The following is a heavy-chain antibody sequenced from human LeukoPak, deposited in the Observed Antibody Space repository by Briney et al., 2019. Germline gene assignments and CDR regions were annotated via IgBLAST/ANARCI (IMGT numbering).Heavy chain of an antibody. D-gene: IGHD6-6*01. CDR3: AKADSSSSVFIEGYYFHY. V-gene: IGHV3-23*01. Sequence: GGSLRLSCAASGFTFSSYAMSWVRQAPGKGLEWVSAISGSGGSTYYADSVKGRFTISRDNSKNTLYLQMNSLRAEDTAVYYCAKADSSSSVFIEGYYFHYWGQGTLVTLSS. J-gene: IGHJ4*02. CDR1: GFTFSSYA. CDR2: ISGSGGST.